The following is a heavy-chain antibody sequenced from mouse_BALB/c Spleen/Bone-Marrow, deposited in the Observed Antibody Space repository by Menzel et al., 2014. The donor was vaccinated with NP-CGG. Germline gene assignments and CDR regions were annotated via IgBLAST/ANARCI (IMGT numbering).Heavy chain of an antibody. D-gene: IGHD1-1*01. V-gene: IGHV2-9*02. CDR3: ARGGSSRAWFAY. Sequence: VKLMESGPGLVAPSQSLSITCTVSEFSLTSYGVHWVSQPPGKGLEWLGVIWAGGSTNYNSALMSRLSISKDNSKSQVFLEMNSLQTDDTAMYYCARGGSSRAWFAYWGQGTLVTVSA. J-gene: IGHJ3*01. CDR2: IWAGGST. CDR1: EFSLTSYG.